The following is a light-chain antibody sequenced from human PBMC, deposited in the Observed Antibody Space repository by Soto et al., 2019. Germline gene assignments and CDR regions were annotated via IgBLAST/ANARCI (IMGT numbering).Light chain of an antibody. CDR1: SSNIGAGYD. V-gene: IGLV1-40*01. Sequence: QSVLTQPPSVSGAPGQRVTISCTGSSSNIGAGYDVHWYQQLPATAPKLLINGNSNRPSGVPDRFSGSKSGTSASLAITGRQAEEEADYYCQSYDSSLSAYVVFGGGTKVTVL. CDR2: GNS. J-gene: IGLJ2*01. CDR3: QSYDSSLSAYVV.